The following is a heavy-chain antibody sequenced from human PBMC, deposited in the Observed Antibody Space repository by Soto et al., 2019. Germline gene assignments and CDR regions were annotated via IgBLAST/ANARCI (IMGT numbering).Heavy chain of an antibody. J-gene: IGHJ4*02. V-gene: IGHV1-69*19. CDR2: ISPMFGAA. Sequence: QVQLVQSGAEMKKPGSSVKVSCQSSGGTFNTYAMNWVRQAPGQGPEWMGDISPMFGAANYAPKFQGRVTITXDXSXGTSYMQLSSLTSEDTALYFCAREVQVHTPAFVYWGQGTLVTVSS. CDR1: GGTFNTYA. D-gene: IGHD3-10*01. CDR3: AREVQVHTPAFVY.